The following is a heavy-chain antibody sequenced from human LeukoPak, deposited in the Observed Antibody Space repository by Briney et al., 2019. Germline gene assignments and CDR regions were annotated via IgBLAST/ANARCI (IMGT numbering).Heavy chain of an antibody. CDR1: GFTFSSYS. V-gene: IGHV3-15*01. Sequence: PGGSLRLSCAASGFTFSSYSMNWVRQAPGKGLEWVGRIKSKTDGGTTDYAAPVKGRFTISRDDSKNTLYLQMNSLKTEDTAVYYCTTESDYDFWSGYYSPDYWGQGTLVTVSS. CDR2: IKSKTDGGTT. D-gene: IGHD3-3*01. CDR3: TTESDYDFWSGYYSPDY. J-gene: IGHJ4*02.